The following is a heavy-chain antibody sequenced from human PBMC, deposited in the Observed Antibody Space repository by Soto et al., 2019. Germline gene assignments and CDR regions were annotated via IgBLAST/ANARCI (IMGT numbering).Heavy chain of an antibody. CDR1: GGSISSYY. V-gene: IGHV4-59*01. CDR3: AREDYGEDGAFDI. J-gene: IGHJ3*02. CDR2: IYYSGST. D-gene: IGHD4-17*01. Sequence: SETLSLTCAACGGSISSYYWSWIRQPPGKGLEWIGYIYYSGSTNYNPSLKSRVTISVDTSKNQFSLKLSSVTAADTAVYYCAREDYGEDGAFDIWGQGTMVT.